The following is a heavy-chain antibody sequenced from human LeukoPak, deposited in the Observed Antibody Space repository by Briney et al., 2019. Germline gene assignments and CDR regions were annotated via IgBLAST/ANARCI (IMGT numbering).Heavy chain of an antibody. CDR3: ARGAYYGS. J-gene: IGHJ4*02. CDR1: GFTFSSYG. CDR2: IGGRDGVTT. D-gene: IGHD3-10*01. V-gene: IGHV3-23*01. Sequence: GGSLRLSCAASGFTFSSYGMNWVRQAPGKGLEWVSGIGGRDGVTTYYTSSVKGRFTISRDNAKNSLYLQMNSLRAEDTAVYYCARGAYYGSGGQGTLVTVSS.